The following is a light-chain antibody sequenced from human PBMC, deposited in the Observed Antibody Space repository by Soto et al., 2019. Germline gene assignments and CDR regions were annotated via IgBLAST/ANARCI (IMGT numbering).Light chain of an antibody. CDR2: YVS. Sequence: QSVLTQPASVSGSPGQSITISCTGTSSDVGGYNYVSWYQQHPGKAPKLIIYYVSDRPSGVSNRFSGSKSGSTASLTISGLQAEDDADYYCSSYTSSSTVVFGGGTKLTVL. CDR1: SSDVGGYNY. J-gene: IGLJ2*01. CDR3: SSYTSSSTVV. V-gene: IGLV2-14*03.